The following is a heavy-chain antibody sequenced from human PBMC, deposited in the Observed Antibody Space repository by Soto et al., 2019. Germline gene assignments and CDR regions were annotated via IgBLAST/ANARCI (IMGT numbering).Heavy chain of an antibody. Sequence: PGGSLRLSCAASGFTFSSYGMHWVRQAPGKGLEWVAVIWYDGSNKYYADSVKGRFTISRDNSKNSLYLQMNSLRAEDTAVYYCSRAYVQEFTIWGGMDVWGQGTTVTVSS. CDR1: GFTFSSYG. J-gene: IGHJ6*02. D-gene: IGHD3-3*01. CDR3: SRAYVQEFTIWGGMDV. V-gene: IGHV3-33*01. CDR2: IWYDGSNK.